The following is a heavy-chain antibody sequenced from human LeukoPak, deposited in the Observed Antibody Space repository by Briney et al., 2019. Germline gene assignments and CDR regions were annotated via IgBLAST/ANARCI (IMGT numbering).Heavy chain of an antibody. CDR2: IWDDGRTE. V-gene: IGHV3-33*01. D-gene: IGHD2-2*01. Sequence: GGSLRLSCAASGFIFSNFAMHWVRQAPGKGPEWVAVIWDDGRTEKYVDSVKGRFTISRDNAKNSLYLQMNSLRAEDTAVYYCARSAATLIGYYYYYMDVWGKGTTVTVSS. J-gene: IGHJ6*03. CDR3: ARSAATLIGYYYYYMDV. CDR1: GFIFSNFA.